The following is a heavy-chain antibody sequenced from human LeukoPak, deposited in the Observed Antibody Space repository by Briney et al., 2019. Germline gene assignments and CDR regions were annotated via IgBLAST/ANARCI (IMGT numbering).Heavy chain of an antibody. D-gene: IGHD3-16*01. CDR3: AKDLGVYDYVWGSPDY. CDR1: GFTFSSYG. V-gene: IGHV3-30*18. J-gene: IGHJ4*02. CDR2: ISYDGSNK. Sequence: GGSLRLSCAASGFTFSSYGMHWVRQAPGKGLEWVAVISYDGSNKYYADSVKGRFTISRDNSKNTLYLQMNSLRAEDTAVYYCAKDLGVYDYVWGSPDYWGQGTLVTVSS.